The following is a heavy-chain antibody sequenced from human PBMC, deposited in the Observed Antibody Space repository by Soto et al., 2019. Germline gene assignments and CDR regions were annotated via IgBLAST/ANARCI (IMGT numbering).Heavy chain of an antibody. D-gene: IGHD1-7*01. CDR1: GFSLSTSGMC. CDR3: ARTQSPYNWNYPAYFDY. V-gene: IGHV2-70*01. Sequence: SGPTLVNPTQTLTLTCTFSGFSLSTSGMCVSWIRQPPGKALEWLALIDWDDDKYYSTSLKTRLTISKDTSKNQVVLTMTNMDPVDTATYYRARTQSPYNWNYPAYFDYWGQGTLVTVSS. J-gene: IGHJ4*02. CDR2: IDWDDDK.